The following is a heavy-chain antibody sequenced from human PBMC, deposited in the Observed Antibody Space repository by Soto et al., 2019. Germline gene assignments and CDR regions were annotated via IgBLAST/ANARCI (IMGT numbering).Heavy chain of an antibody. CDR1: GFTFSSYG. V-gene: IGHV3-30*18. D-gene: IGHD3-22*01. CDR2: ISYDGSNK. CDR3: AKESVVVITDY. J-gene: IGHJ4*02. Sequence: QVQLVESGGGVVQPGRSLRLSCAASGFTFSSYGMHWVRQAPGKGLEWVAVISYDGSNKYYADSVKGRFTISRDNSKNTLYLQMNGLRAEDTAVYYCAKESVVVITDYWGQGTLVTVSS.